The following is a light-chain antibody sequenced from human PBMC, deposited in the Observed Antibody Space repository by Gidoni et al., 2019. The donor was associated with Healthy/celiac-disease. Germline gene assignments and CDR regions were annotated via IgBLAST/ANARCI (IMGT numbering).Light chain of an antibody. V-gene: IGLV2-14*01. CDR2: DVS. CDR3: SSYTSNSTSYV. CDR1: SSDVGGYNY. J-gene: IGLJ1*01. Sequence: HSALTQPASVSGSPVPSLTISCTGTSSDVGGYNYGSWYQQHPGKASKLMIYDVSNRHSGVANRVSGSKSGNTTSLTISGLQTEDEADYYCSSYTSNSTSYVFGTGTKVTVL.